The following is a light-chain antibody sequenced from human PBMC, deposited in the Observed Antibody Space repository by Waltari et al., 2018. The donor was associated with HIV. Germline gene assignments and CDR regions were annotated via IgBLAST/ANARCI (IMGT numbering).Light chain of an antibody. CDR2: DVD. CDR1: TSSLRRTNF. V-gene: IGLV2-11*01. CDR3: SAFVASSSWV. J-gene: IGLJ3*02. Sequence: SALTPPRSVSGSPGQSVSLSCPGATSSLRRTNFVSWYQQHAGRTPRVVILDVDKRPSDVPGRFSVSKSGDTASLTISGLQPDDEALYFCSAFVASSSWVFGGGT.